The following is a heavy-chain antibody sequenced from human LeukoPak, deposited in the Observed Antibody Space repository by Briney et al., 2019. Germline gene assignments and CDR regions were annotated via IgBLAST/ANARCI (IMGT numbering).Heavy chain of an antibody. CDR3: ARDNSVGDTAWWFDP. CDR1: GGTFSSYA. V-gene: IGHV1-69*05. Sequence: SVKVSCKASGGTFSSYAISWVRQAPGQGLEWMGGIIPIFGTANYAQKFQGRLSLTRDMSTSTDYMELSSLRSEDTAVYYCARDNSVGDTAWWFDPWGQGTLVTVSS. D-gene: IGHD1-26*01. J-gene: IGHJ5*02. CDR2: IIPIFGTA.